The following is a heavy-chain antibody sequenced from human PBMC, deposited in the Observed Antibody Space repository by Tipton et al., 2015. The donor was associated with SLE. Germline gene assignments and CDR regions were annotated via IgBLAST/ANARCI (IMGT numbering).Heavy chain of an antibody. CDR2: ISGSGGST. J-gene: IGHJ4*02. CDR1: GFTFSSYA. V-gene: IGHV3-23*01. D-gene: IGHD3-10*01. CDR3: AKDKGATTVQGS. Sequence: SLRLSCAASGFTFSSYAMSWVRQAPGKGLEWVSVISGSGGSTYYADSVKGRFTISRDNSKNTLYLQMNSLRDEDTAVYYCAKDKGATTVQGSWGQGTLVTVSS.